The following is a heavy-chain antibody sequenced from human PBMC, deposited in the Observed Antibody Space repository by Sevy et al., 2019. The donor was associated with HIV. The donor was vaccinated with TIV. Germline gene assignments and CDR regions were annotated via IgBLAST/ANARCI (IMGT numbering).Heavy chain of an antibody. J-gene: IGHJ6*02. CDR3: ASYGRDIVVVPAAHTAYYYYGMDV. CDR1: GYTFTGYY. D-gene: IGHD2-2*01. Sequence: ASVKVSCKASGYTFTGYYMHWVRQAPGQGLEWMGRINPNSGGTNYAQKFQGRVTMTRDTSISTAYMELSRLGSDDTAVYYCASYGRDIVVVPAAHTAYYYYGMDVWGQGTTVTVSS. CDR2: INPNSGGT. V-gene: IGHV1-2*06.